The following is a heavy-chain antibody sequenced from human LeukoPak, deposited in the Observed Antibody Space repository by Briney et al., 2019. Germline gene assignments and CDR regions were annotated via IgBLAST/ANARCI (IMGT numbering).Heavy chain of an antibody. CDR2: IYSGGTT. D-gene: IGHD1-26*01. CDR1: GFTVSSNY. CDR3: ARSAVGALRFYLDY. V-gene: IGHV3-53*01. Sequence: PGGSLRLSCEASGFTVSSNYLSWVRQAPGKGLEWVSVIYSGGTTYYADSVKGRFIISRDNSRNTLYLHMNSLRADDTAVYYCARSAVGALRFYLDYWGQGTLVTVSS. J-gene: IGHJ4*02.